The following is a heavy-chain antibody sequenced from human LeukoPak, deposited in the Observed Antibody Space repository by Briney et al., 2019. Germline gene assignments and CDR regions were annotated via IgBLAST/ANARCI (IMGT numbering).Heavy chain of an antibody. V-gene: IGHV4-38-2*01. J-gene: IGHJ5*02. CDR2: IYHSGYA. CDR1: GYSINSGYS. Sequence: PSETLSLTCAVSGYSINSGYSWGWIRQRPGTGLEWIGNIYHSGYAYYNPSLKSRVTISLDTSKNQLSLKLSSVTAADTAVYYCARNSSLTTLKGGWFDPWGQGTLVTVSS. D-gene: IGHD4-11*01. CDR3: ARNSSLTTLKGGWFDP.